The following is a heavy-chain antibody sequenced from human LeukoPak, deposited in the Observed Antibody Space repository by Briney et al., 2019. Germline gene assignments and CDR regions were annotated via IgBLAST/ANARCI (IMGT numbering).Heavy chain of an antibody. Sequence: SVKVSCKASGGTFSSYAISWVRQAPGQGLEWMGRIIPIFGTANYAQKFQGRVTITTDESTSTAYMELSSLRSEDTAVYYCARGGYDSSGYYYNWGQGTLVTVSS. CDR3: ARGGYDSSGYYYN. V-gene: IGHV1-69*05. CDR1: GGTFSSYA. CDR2: IIPIFGTA. D-gene: IGHD3-22*01. J-gene: IGHJ4*02.